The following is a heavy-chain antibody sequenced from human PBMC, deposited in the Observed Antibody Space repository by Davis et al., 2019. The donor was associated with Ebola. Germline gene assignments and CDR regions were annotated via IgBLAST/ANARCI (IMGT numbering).Heavy chain of an antibody. J-gene: IGHJ4*02. CDR2: IGGSGFNT. CDR3: AKHEGFWTGYFDH. CDR1: AFTFDDYA. V-gene: IGHV3-23*01. D-gene: IGHD3/OR15-3a*01. Sequence: GGSLRLSCAASAFTFDDYAMSWVRQAPGKGLEWVSSIGGSGFNTFYANSVKGRFTISRDNSRNTVSLQMNSLRAEDTAVYYCAKHEGFWTGYFDHWGQGALVTVSS.